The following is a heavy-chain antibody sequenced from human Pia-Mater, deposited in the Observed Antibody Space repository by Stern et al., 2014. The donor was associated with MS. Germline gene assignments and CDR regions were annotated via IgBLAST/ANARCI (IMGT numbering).Heavy chain of an antibody. J-gene: IGHJ4*02. D-gene: IGHD2-21*01. CDR1: GYNFINNW. CDR3: ARWSIACDS. CDR2: IYPGDSDI. Sequence: EVQLVESGAEVKKPGDSLKISCKTSGYNFINNWIAWVRQVPGKGLEWIGIIYPGDSDIRYSPSFQGHVPISVDKSISTAYLQWSSLKPSDSAVYYCARWSIACDSWGQGALITVSS. V-gene: IGHV5-51*03.